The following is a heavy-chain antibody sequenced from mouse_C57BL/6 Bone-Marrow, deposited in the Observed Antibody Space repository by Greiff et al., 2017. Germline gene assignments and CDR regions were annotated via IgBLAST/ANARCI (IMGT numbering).Heavy chain of an antibody. Sequence: EVKLMESGGGLVQPGGSLKLSCAASGFTFSSYAMSWVRQTPEKRLEWVATISDGGSYTYYPDNVKGRFTISRDNAKNNLYLQMSHLKSEDTAMYYCARDREDYDSLYFDNWGQGATLTVSS. D-gene: IGHD1-1*01. CDR3: ARDREDYDSLYFDN. CDR2: ISDGGSYT. V-gene: IGHV5-4*01. CDR1: GFTFSSYA. J-gene: IGHJ2*01.